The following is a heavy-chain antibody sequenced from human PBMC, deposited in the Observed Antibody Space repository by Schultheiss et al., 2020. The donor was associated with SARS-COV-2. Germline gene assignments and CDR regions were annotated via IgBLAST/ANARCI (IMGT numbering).Heavy chain of an antibody. CDR2: IGTAGDP. D-gene: IGHD3-22*01. CDR3: AKNPGYDSSGYYSYYYYYYMDV. Sequence: GGSLRLSCAASGFTFSSYSMNWVRQAPGKGLEWVSAIGTAGDPYYPGSVKGRFTISRDNSKNTLYLQMNSLRAEDTAVYYCAKNPGYDSSGYYSYYYYYYMDVWGKGTTVTVSS. V-gene: IGHV3-23*01. J-gene: IGHJ6*03. CDR1: GFTFSSYS.